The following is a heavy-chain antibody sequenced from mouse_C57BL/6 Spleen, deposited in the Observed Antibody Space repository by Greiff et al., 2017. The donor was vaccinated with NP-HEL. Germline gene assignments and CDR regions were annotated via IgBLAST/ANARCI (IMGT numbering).Heavy chain of an antibody. CDR1: GFTFTDYY. Sequence: DVKLVESGGGLVQPGGSLSLSCAASGFTFTDYYMSWVRQPPGKALEWLGFIRNKANGYTTEYSASVKGRFTISRDNSKSILYLQMNALRAEDSATYYCASLPVSDWVLYAMDYWGQGTSVTVSS. D-gene: IGHD4-1*01. CDR3: ASLPVSDWVLYAMDY. J-gene: IGHJ4*01. CDR2: IRNKANGYTT. V-gene: IGHV7-3*01.